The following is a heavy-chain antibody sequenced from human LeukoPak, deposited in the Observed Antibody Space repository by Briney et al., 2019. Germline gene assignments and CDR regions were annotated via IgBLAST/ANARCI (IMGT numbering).Heavy chain of an antibody. CDR2: IYSGGDT. CDR1: GFTFSINY. J-gene: IGHJ5*02. D-gene: IGHD1-1*01. Sequence: PGGSLRLSCTASGFTFSINYMAWVRQAPGKGLEWVSVIYSGGDTYYADSVKGRFTIARDNSKKTLYLQMNSLKTEDTAVYYCTLNNWYENGFDPWGQGTLVTVSS. V-gene: IGHV3-66*01. CDR3: TLNNWYENGFDP.